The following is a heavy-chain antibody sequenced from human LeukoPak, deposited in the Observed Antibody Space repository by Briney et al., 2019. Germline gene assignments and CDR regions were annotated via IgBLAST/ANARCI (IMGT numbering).Heavy chain of an antibody. CDR2: IIPIFGTA. CDR1: GGTFSSYA. V-gene: IGHV1-69*05. J-gene: IGHJ6*03. CDR3: ATSPGSGYSGYYYYYMDV. D-gene: IGHD3-22*01. Sequence: ASVTVSCKASGGTFSSYAISWVRQAPGQGLEWMGGIIPIFGTANYAQKFQGRVTITTDESTSTAYMELSSLRSEDTAVYYCATSPGSGYSGYYYYYMDVWGKGTTVTVSS.